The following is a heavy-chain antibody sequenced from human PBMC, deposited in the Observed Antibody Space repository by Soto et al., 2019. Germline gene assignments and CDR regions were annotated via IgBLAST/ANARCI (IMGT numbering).Heavy chain of an antibody. V-gene: IGHV1-18*01. D-gene: IGHD3-9*01. J-gene: IGHJ6*02. CDR3: ARGPHYDILTGNYDGMDV. CDR1: GYTFSSYG. CDR2: ISAYNGNT. Sequence: QVQLVQSGAEVKKPGASVKVSCKASGYTFSSYGISWVRQAPGQGLEWMGWISAYNGNTKYAQKLQGRVTMTTDTSTSTAYMELRSLRSDDTAVYYCARGPHYDILTGNYDGMDVWGQGTTVTVSS.